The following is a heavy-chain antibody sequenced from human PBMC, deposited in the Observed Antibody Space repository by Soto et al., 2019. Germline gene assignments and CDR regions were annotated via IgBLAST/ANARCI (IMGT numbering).Heavy chain of an antibody. CDR2: IYPGDSDT. J-gene: IGHJ3*02. CDR1: GYSFTSYW. CDR3: ASRDCSSPSCYLDAFDI. D-gene: IGHD2-2*01. V-gene: IGHV5-51*01. Sequence: GESLKISCKGSGYSFTSYWIGWVRQMPGKGLEWMGIIYPGDSDTRYSPSFQGKVTISADKSISTAYLQWSSLKASDTAMYYCASRDCSSPSCYLDAFDIWGQGTMVTVSS.